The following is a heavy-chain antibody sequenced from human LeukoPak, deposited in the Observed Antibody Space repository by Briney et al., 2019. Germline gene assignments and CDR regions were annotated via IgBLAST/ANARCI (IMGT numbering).Heavy chain of an antibody. Sequence: SETLSLTCAVYGGSFSGYYWSWIRQPPGKGLEWIGEINHSGSTNYNPSLKSRVTISVDTSKNQFSLKLSSVTAADTAVYYCARGGYSGYANWGQGTLVTVSS. V-gene: IGHV4-34*01. CDR3: ARGGYSGYAN. CDR2: INHSGST. D-gene: IGHD5-12*01. J-gene: IGHJ4*02. CDR1: GGSFSGYY.